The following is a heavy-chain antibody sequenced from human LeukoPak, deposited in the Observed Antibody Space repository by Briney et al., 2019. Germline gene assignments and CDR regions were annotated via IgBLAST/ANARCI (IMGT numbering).Heavy chain of an antibody. D-gene: IGHD6-13*01. CDR1: GFTFSGSV. CDR3: SRLEDSSPIEVALDI. Sequence: GGSLRPSCAASGFTFSGSVMHWVRRAAGKGLEWVGRIRSKRNNYATAYAASVKGRFTISRDDSKSTVYLHMDSLKTEDTALYYCSRLEDSSPIEVALDIRGQGTVVTVSS. V-gene: IGHV3-73*01. J-gene: IGHJ3*02. CDR2: IRSKRNNYAT.